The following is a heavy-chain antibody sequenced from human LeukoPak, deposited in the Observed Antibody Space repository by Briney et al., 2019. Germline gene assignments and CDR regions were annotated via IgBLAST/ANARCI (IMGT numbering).Heavy chain of an antibody. V-gene: IGHV3-23*01. CDR3: AKDRAAPATPYNWFDP. CDR2: ISGSGGST. Sequence: GGSLRLSCAASGFTFNNYAMSWVRQAPAKGLEWVSTISGSGGSTYYADSVKGRFTVSRDNSRTTLYRQMNSLRAEDTAVYYCAKDRAAPATPYNWFDPWGQGTLVTVSS. CDR1: GFTFNNYA. D-gene: IGHD6-13*01. J-gene: IGHJ5*02.